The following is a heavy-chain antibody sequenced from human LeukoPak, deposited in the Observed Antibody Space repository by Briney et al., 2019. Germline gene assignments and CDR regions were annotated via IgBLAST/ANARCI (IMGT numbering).Heavy chain of an antibody. CDR2: AYYSGST. CDR3: ARHTDTNRRSGFDP. D-gene: IGHD2-8*02. V-gene: IGHV4-39*01. J-gene: IGHJ5*02. CDR1: GGSISNSDYY. Sequence: SETLSLTCTASGGSISNSDYYWGWIRQPPGKGLEWIGSAYYSGSTYYNPSLKSRVTISVDTSKNQFSLKLSSVTAADTAVYYCARHTDTNRRSGFDPWGQGTLVTVSS.